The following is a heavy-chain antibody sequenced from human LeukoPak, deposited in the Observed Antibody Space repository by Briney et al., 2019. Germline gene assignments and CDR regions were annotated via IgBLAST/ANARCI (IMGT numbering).Heavy chain of an antibody. V-gene: IGHV3-33*01. Sequence: PGGSLRLSCPASGFTFSSYGMHWVRQAPCKGLEGVAVIWYDGSNKYYADSVKGRFTISRDNSKNTLYLQMNSLRAEDTAVYYCARDQVGYYYDSSGYYDYWGQGTLVTVSS. CDR2: IWYDGSNK. D-gene: IGHD3-22*01. CDR1: GFTFSSYG. J-gene: IGHJ4*02. CDR3: ARDQVGYYYDSSGYYDY.